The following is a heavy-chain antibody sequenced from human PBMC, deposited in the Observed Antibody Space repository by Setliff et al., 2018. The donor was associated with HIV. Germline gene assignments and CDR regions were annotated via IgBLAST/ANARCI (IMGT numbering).Heavy chain of an antibody. Sequence: PGGSLRLSCAASGFSFSTYGMHWVRQAPGKGLEWVAFIRYDGSNKYYADSVKGRFTISRDNSKNTLYLQMNSLRAEDTAVYYCAKTLHYYDTSGYFDYWGQGTLVTVSS. J-gene: IGHJ4*02. V-gene: IGHV3-30*02. CDR3: AKTLHYYDTSGYFDY. D-gene: IGHD3-22*01. CDR1: GFSFSTYG. CDR2: IRYDGSNK.